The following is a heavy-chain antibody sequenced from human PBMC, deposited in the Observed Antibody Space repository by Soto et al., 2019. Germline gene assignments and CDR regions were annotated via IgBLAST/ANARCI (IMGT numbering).Heavy chain of an antibody. CDR2: IYYSGST. Sequence: PSETLSLTCTVSGGSISSGGYYWSWIRHHPGKGLEWIGYIYYSGSTNYNPSLKSRVTISVDTSKNQFSLKLSSVTAADTAVYYCARHLAHYGDYDSDAFDIWGQGTMVTVSS. D-gene: IGHD4-17*01. CDR3: ARHLAHYGDYDSDAFDI. V-gene: IGHV4-61*08. CDR1: GGSISSGGYY. J-gene: IGHJ3*02.